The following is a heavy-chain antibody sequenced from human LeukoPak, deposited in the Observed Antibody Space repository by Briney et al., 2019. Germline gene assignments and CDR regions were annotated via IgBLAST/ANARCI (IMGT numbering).Heavy chain of an antibody. CDR3: AKSRSSGSYCIDY. CDR1: GFTFSSYG. J-gene: IGHJ4*02. V-gene: IGHV3-23*01. Sequence: GGSLRLSCAASGFTFSSYGMHWVRQAPGKGLEWVSGITGSGGSTYYADPVKGRFTISRDNSKNTLSLQMNSLRAEDTAVYYCAKSRSSGSYCIDYWGQGTLVTVS. D-gene: IGHD3-10*01. CDR2: ITGSGGST.